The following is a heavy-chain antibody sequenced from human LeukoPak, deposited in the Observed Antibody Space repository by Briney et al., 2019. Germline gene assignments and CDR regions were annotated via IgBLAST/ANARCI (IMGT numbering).Heavy chain of an antibody. CDR2: IYYSGST. CDR3: ARAVAVAGTYAFDI. Sequence: SETLSLTCTVSGGPISSYYWSWIRQPPGKGLEWIGYIYYSGSTNYNPSLKSRVTISVDTSKNQFSLKLSSVTAADTAVYYCARAVAVAGTYAFDIWGQGTMVTVSS. CDR1: GGPISSYY. J-gene: IGHJ3*02. V-gene: IGHV4-59*01. D-gene: IGHD6-19*01.